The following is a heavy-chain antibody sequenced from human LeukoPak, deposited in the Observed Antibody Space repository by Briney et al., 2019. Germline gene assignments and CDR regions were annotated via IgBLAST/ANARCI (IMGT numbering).Heavy chain of an antibody. CDR3: VKSGSGSYYNPDFDY. CDR2: ISYSGGST. V-gene: IGHV3-23*01. CDR1: GFTFSSYA. J-gene: IGHJ4*02. Sequence: PGGSLRLSCAASGFTFSSYAVSWVRQTPGKGLEWVSSISYSGGSTHYADSVKGRFTISRDNSKNTLYVQMNSLRAEDTAVYYCVKSGSGSYYNPDFDYWGQGTLVTVSS. D-gene: IGHD3-10*01.